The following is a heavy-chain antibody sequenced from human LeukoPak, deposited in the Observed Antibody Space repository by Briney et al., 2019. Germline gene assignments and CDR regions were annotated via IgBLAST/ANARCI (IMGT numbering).Heavy chain of an antibody. J-gene: IGHJ3*02. CDR1: GFTVSSSY. D-gene: IGHD3-22*01. Sequence: LPGGSLRLSCAASGFTVSSSYMSWVRQAPGKGLEWVSVFYSGGKTYYTDSVKGRFTISRDNSKNTLYLQMNSLRAEDTAVYYCARVDGYDSSGRPLDDAFDIWGQGTMVTVSS. CDR2: FYSGGKT. CDR3: ARVDGYDSSGRPLDDAFDI. V-gene: IGHV3-53*01.